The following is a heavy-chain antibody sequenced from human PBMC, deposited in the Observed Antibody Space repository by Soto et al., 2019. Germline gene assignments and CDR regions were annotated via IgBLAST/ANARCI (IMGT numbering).Heavy chain of an antibody. CDR2: MYHSGST. CDR1: GGSISSTNW. J-gene: IGHJ4*02. Sequence: QVQLRQSGPGLVKPSGTLSLTCAVSGGSISSTNWWSWVRQSPGKGLEWIGEMYHSGSTNYNPSLRCRVTIAVDKSNNRSALKIRSVTAADTAIYYSATLPPRIGLTVLPIPTWGQGTLVTVSS. D-gene: IGHD2-2*02. V-gene: IGHV4-4*02. CDR3: ATLPPRIGLTVLPIPT.